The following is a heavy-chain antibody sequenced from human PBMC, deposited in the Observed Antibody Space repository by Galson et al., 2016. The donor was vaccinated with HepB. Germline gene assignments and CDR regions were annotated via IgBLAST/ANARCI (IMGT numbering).Heavy chain of an antibody. CDR2: IYYSVST. CDR3: TRRPVVAAGRLGYFES. J-gene: IGHJ4*01. V-gene: IGHV4-39*02. D-gene: IGHD6-13*01. Sequence: SETLSLTCNVSGDSIRNYNYYWGWVRQAPGKNLECIATIYYSVSTYSNPSLRSRLTISVDESRNLFSLQLRSVTAADTAIYFCTRRPVVAAGRLGYFESWGRGKLVTVSS. CDR1: GDSIRNYNYY.